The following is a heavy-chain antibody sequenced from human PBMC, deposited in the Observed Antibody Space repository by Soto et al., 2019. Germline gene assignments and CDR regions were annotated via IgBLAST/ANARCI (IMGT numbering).Heavy chain of an antibody. Sequence: GESLKISCKGSGYSFTSYWIGWVRQMPGKGLEWMGIIYPGDSDTRYSPSFQGQVTISADKSISTAYLQWSSLKASDTAMYYCARRSKDAGNYYYYGMDVWGQGTTVTVSS. CDR1: GYSFTSYW. J-gene: IGHJ6*02. CDR3: ARRSKDAGNYYYYGMDV. D-gene: IGHD2-2*01. CDR2: IYPGDSDT. V-gene: IGHV5-51*01.